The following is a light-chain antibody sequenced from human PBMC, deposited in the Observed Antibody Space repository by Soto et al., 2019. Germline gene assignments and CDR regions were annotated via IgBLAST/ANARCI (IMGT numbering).Light chain of an antibody. CDR2: DVS. V-gene: IGLV2-11*01. CDR1: SSDVGGYNY. Sequence: QSALTQPRSVSESPGQSVTISCTGTSSDVGGYNYVSWYQQHPGKAPKLIIYDVSKRPSGVPDRFSGSKSGNTASLTISGLQAEDEADYHCCSYAGSYTFVFGGGTKLTVL. J-gene: IGLJ2*01. CDR3: CSYAGSYTFV.